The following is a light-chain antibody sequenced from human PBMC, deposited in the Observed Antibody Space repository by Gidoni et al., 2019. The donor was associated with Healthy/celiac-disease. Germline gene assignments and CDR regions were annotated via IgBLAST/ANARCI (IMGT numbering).Light chain of an antibody. V-gene: IGLV2-14*01. J-gene: IGLJ2*01. CDR3: SSYTSSSFVV. Sequence: QSALTQPASVSGSPGPSITISCTGTSSDVGGYNYVSWYQQHPGKAPKLMIYEVSNRPSGVPDRFSGSKSGNTASLTISGLQAEDEADYYCSSYTSSSFVVFGGGTKLTVL. CDR1: SSDVGGYNY. CDR2: EVS.